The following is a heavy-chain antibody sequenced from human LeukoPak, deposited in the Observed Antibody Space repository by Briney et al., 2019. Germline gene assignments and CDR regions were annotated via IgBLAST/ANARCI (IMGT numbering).Heavy chain of an antibody. D-gene: IGHD3-22*01. Sequence: ASVKVSCKASGYTFTNYDINWVRQATGQGLEWMGWMNPSSGSTAYAQKFQGRVTITRNTSISTAYMELSSLRSEDTAVYYCAREDYYDSGSSDYWGQGTLVTVSS. V-gene: IGHV1-8*03. J-gene: IGHJ4*02. CDR3: AREDYYDSGSSDY. CDR2: MNPSSGST. CDR1: GYTFTNYD.